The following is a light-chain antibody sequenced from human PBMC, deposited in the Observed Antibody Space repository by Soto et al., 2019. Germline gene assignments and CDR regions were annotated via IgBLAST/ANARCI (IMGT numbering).Light chain of an antibody. J-gene: IGKJ2*01. Sequence: EIVMTQSPATLSVSPGERATLSCRASQSVSSNLAWYQQKPGQAHRLLIYGASTRATGIPARFSGSGSGTEFTLTISSVQSEDFAVYYCQQFNNWPPVTIGQGTKLENK. CDR2: GAS. CDR1: QSVSSN. CDR3: QQFNNWPPVT. V-gene: IGKV3-15*01.